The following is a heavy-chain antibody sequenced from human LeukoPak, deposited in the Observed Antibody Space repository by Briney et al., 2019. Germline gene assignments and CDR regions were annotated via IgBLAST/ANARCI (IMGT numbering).Heavy chain of an antibody. CDR3: ARVGDGYILDY. Sequence: SDTLSLTCTLSGGSMSSYYWSWIRQPPGKGLEWIGYIYYSGSTNYNPSLKSRVTISVDTSKNQFSLKLSSVTAADTAVYYCARVGDGYILDYWGQGTLVTVSS. CDR2: IYYSGST. J-gene: IGHJ4*02. D-gene: IGHD5-24*01. V-gene: IGHV4-59*01. CDR1: GGSMSSYY.